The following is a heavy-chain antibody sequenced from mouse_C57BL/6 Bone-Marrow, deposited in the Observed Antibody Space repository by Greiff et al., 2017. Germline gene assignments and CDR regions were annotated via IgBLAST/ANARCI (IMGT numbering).Heavy chain of an antibody. CDR2: LYPGSGCT. Sequence: VQLQQPGAELVKPGASVKMSCKASGYTFPSYWITWVKQRPGQGLEWIGDLYPGSGCTNYHEKFKSKATLTVDTSSSTAYMQLSSLTSEDSAVYYFARIAGYLYYFDYWGQGTTLTVSS. D-gene: IGHD2-3*01. CDR1: GYTFPSYW. J-gene: IGHJ2*01. CDR3: ARIAGYLYYFDY. V-gene: IGHV1-55*01.